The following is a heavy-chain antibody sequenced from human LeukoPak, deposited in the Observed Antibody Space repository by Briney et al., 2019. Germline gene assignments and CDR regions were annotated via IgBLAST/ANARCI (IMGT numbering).Heavy chain of an antibody. CDR1: GLSFSSYD. D-gene: IGHD3-10*01. CDR2: LSTDGDP. J-gene: IGHJ4*02. Sequence: PGGSLRLSCAASGLSFSSYDMHWVRQATGKGREWVSALSTDGDPFYAVPVKGRFTTSRENAKNSIHLQMNSLRTEDTAVYYCARIKGSWYKDYWGQGTLVTVSP. CDR3: ARIKGSWYKDY. V-gene: IGHV3-13*05.